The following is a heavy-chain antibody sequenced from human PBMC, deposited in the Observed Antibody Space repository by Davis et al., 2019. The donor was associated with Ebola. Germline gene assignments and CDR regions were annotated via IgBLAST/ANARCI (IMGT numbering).Heavy chain of an antibody. CDR1: GYSISSGYY. V-gene: IGHV4-38-2*02. J-gene: IGHJ4*02. CDR3: ASGRSIAAAGFDY. CDR2: IYHSGST. Sequence: SETLSLTCTVSGYSISSGYYWGWIRQPPGKGLEWIGSIYHSGSTYYNPSLKSRVTISVDTSKNQFSLKLSSVTAADTAVYYCASGRSIAAAGFDYWGQGTLVTVSS. D-gene: IGHD6-13*01.